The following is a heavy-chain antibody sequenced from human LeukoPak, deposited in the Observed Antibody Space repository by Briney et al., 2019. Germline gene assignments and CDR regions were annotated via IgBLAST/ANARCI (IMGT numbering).Heavy chain of an antibody. V-gene: IGHV3-30-3*01. Sequence: GGSLRLSCAASGFTFSSYAVHWVRQAPGKGLEWVAVISYDGSNKYYADSVKGRFTISRDNSKNTLYLQMNSLRAEDTAVYYCARGAVGLFCSSTGCSRGHLDYWGQGTLVTVSS. CDR1: GFTFSSYA. J-gene: IGHJ4*02. CDR3: ARGAVGLFCSSTGCSRGHLDY. D-gene: IGHD2-2*01. CDR2: ISYDGSNK.